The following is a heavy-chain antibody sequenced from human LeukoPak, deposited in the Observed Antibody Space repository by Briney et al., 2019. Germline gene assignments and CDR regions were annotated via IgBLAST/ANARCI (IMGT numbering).Heavy chain of an antibody. V-gene: IGHV1-2*02. Sequence: GASVKVSCKASGYTFTGYYMHWVRQAPGQGLEWMGWINPNSGGTNYAQKFQGRVTMTRDTSISTAYMELSRLRSDDTAVYYCARYILYCSSTSCYRNNWFDPWGQGTLVTVSS. J-gene: IGHJ5*02. CDR1: GYTFTGYY. CDR2: INPNSGGT. CDR3: ARYILYCSSTSCYRNNWFDP. D-gene: IGHD2-2*01.